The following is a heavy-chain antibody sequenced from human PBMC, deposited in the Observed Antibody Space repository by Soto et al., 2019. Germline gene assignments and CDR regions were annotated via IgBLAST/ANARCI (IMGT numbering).Heavy chain of an antibody. CDR3: AHRGGAAVGLYYFDY. CDR2: IYWHDDK. D-gene: IGHD6-13*01. CDR1: GFSLSTTGLG. V-gene: IGHV2-5*01. Sequence: SGPTLVNATQTLTLTCTFSGFSLSTTGLGVSWIRQPPGKALEWLSLIYWHDDKRYSPSLKSRLTITKGTSKNQVVLTMTNMDPVDTATYYCAHRGGAAVGLYYFDYWGQGALVTVSS. J-gene: IGHJ4*02.